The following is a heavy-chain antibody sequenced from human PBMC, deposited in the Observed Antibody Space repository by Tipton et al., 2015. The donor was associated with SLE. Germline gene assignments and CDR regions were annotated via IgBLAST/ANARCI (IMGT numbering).Heavy chain of an antibody. Sequence: TLSLTCTVSGGSISDCSHYWVWIRQSPGKGLEWVGSIYHDWSTYHNVALNSRVTISIDTSKNHFSLKLYSVTAADTAVYYCAREDSSSWFYTRFDPWGQGTLVTVSS. V-gene: IGHV4-39*07. J-gene: IGHJ5*02. D-gene: IGHD2-2*02. CDR1: GGSISDCSHY. CDR2: IYHDWST. CDR3: AREDSSSWFYTRFDP.